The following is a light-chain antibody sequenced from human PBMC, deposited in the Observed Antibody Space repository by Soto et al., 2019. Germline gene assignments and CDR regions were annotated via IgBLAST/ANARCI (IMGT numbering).Light chain of an antibody. Sequence: EIVMTQSPATLSVSPGERATLSCRASQSVSTNLAWYQQKPGQAPRLLIYGASTRATGFPARFSGSGSGTQFILTISSLQSDDFAFYYCQQYSHWPTFGQGTKVDIK. CDR2: GAS. CDR1: QSVSTN. CDR3: QQYSHWPT. J-gene: IGKJ1*01. V-gene: IGKV3-15*01.